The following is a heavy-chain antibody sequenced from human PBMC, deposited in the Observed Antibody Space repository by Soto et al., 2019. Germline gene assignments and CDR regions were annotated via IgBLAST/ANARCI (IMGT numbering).Heavy chain of an antibody. Sequence: VHLEESGGGVVQPGTSLRLSCVASGFTFSSYGMHWVRQAPGKGLEWVSTISGSDGKTFYADSVKGRFSISRDTSKNTLYLQMNSLRADDTAVYYCARWSYLDYWGQGTRVTVSS. V-gene: IGHV3-23*04. J-gene: IGHJ4*02. CDR1: GFTFSSYG. CDR3: ARWSYLDY. CDR2: ISGSDGKT. D-gene: IGHD3-3*01.